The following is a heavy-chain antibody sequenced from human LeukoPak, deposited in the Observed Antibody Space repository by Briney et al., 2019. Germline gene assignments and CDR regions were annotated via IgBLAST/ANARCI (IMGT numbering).Heavy chain of an antibody. CDR3: ARHSQRYNWNYGWFDP. V-gene: IGHV4-59*08. D-gene: IGHD1-7*01. J-gene: IGHJ5*02. Sequence: SEALSLTCTVSGGSISSYYWSWIRQPPGKGLEWIGYIYYSGSTNYNPSLKSRVTISVDTSKNQFSLKLSSVTAADTAVYYCARHSQRYNWNYGWFDPWGQGTLVTVSS. CDR1: GGSISSYY. CDR2: IYYSGST.